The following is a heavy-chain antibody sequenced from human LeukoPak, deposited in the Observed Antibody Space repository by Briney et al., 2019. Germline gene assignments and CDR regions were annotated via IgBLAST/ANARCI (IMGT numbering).Heavy chain of an antibody. CDR2: ISAYNGKT. CDR3: AIDLGLAYCGGYCYSEDAFDI. J-gene: IGHJ3*02. D-gene: IGHD2-21*02. V-gene: IGHV1-18*04. CDR1: GYTFTSYG. Sequence: ASVKVSCKASGYTFTSYGISWVRQAPGQGVEGMGWISAYNGKTNYAQKLQGRVTMTTDTSTSTAYMELRSLRSDDSSVYYCAIDLGLAYCGGYCYSEDAFDIWGQGTMVTVSS.